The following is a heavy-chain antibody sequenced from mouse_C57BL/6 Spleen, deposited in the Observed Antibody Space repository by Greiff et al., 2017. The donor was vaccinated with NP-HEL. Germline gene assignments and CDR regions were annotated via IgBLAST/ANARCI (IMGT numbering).Heavy chain of an antibody. CDR2: IHPNSGST. CDR1: GYTFTSYW. CDR3: ARHYGIYFDY. Sequence: QVQLKQPGAELVKPGASVKLSCKASGYTFTSYWMHWVKQRPGQGLEWIGMIHPNSGSTNYNEKFKSKATLTVDKSSSTAYMQLSSLTSEDSAVYYCARHYGIYFDYWGQGTTLTVSS. D-gene: IGHD2-1*01. V-gene: IGHV1-64*01. J-gene: IGHJ2*01.